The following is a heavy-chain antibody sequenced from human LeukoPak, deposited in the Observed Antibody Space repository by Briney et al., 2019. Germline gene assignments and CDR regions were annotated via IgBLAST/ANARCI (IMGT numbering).Heavy chain of an antibody. D-gene: IGHD3-9*01. CDR1: GDSFSSANYY. V-gene: IGHV4-61*01. CDR3: ARDKGHFDVDY. CDR2: IYYSGST. J-gene: IGHJ4*02. Sequence: SQTLSLTCTVSGDSFSSANYYRTWVRQPPGKGLEWIGYIYYSGSTNYNPSLKSRVTISADTAKNQFSLKLSSVTAADTAVYYCARDKGHFDVDYWGQGTLVTVSS.